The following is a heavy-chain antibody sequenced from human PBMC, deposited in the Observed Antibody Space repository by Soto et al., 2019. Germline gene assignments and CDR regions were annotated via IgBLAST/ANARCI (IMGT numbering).Heavy chain of an antibody. Sequence: GGSLRLSCAASGFTFSSYGMHWVRQAPGKGLEWVAVIWYDGSNKYYADSVKGRFTISRDNSKNTLYLQMNSLRAEDTAVYYCARESTYYYDSSGFDYWGQGTLVTVSS. D-gene: IGHD3-22*01. CDR2: IWYDGSNK. CDR3: ARESTYYYDSSGFDY. CDR1: GFTFSSYG. J-gene: IGHJ4*02. V-gene: IGHV3-33*01.